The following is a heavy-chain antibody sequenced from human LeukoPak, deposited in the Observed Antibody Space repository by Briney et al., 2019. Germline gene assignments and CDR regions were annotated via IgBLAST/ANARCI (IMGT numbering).Heavy chain of an antibody. CDR3: ASLEPGYCSGGSCYPFDY. D-gene: IGHD2-15*01. V-gene: IGHV3-48*01. CDR1: GFTFSSYS. Sequence: GGSLRLSCAASGFTFSSYSMNWVRQAPGKGLEWVSYISSSSSTIYYADSVKGRFTISRDNAKNSLYLQMNSLRAEDTAVYYCASLEPGYCSGGSCYPFDYWGQGTLVTVSS. CDR2: ISSSSSTI. J-gene: IGHJ4*02.